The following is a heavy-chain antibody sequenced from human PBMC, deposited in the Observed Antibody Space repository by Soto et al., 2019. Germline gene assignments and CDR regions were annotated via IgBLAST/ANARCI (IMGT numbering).Heavy chain of an antibody. D-gene: IGHD3-10*01. V-gene: IGHV4-59*01. CDR1: GGSISSYY. CDR3: ACYGSGSHPRFYP. CDR2: IYYSGST. J-gene: IGHJ5*02. Sequence: SETLSLTCTVSGGSISSYYWSWIRQPPGKGLEWIGYIYYSGSTNYNPSLKSRVTISVDTSKNQFSLKLSSVTAADTAVYYGACYGSGSHPRFYPWGQGTLVTVSS.